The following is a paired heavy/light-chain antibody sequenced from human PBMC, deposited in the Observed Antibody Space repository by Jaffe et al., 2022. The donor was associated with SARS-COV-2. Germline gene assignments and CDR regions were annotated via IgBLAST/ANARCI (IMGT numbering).Light chain of an antibody. CDR3: SAWDSRLTVLI. CDR2: RTD. V-gene: IGLV10-54*01. CDR1: SDNVGNQG. Sequence: AGLIQSPSVSKGLGQTATLTCTGNSDNVGNQGASWLQHRRGHPPKLLSFRTDSRPSGVSERFSASRSGNTASLTISGLQSEDEADYYCSAWDSRLTVLIFGGGTKLTVL. J-gene: IGLJ2*01.
Heavy chain of an antibody. CDR3: AKDMTHYDSNGLDS. V-gene: IGHV3-9*01. D-gene: IGHD3-22*01. CDR1: GFTFGDYA. J-gene: IGHJ5*02. CDR2: TNWNSHSL. Sequence: EVQLVESGGGLVQPGGSLRLSCVGSGFTFGDYAMHWVRQAPGKGLEWVSGTNWNSHSLFYADSVMGRFTISRDNAKNSLYLEMDSLRAEDTALYYCAKDMTHYDSNGLDSWGQGTLVIVSS.